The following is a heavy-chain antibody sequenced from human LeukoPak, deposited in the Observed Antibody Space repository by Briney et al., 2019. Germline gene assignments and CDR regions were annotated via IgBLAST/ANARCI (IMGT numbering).Heavy chain of an antibody. CDR2: ISVGAEYI. J-gene: IGHJ4*02. Sequence: PGGSLRLSCAASGFTFSTYVMNWFRQVPGKGLEWVSTISVGAEYIFYADSVKGRFTISRDDSNNALYLQMHSLRAEDTALYYCASGPPFLKYFEYWGQGTLVTVSS. V-gene: IGHV3-23*01. CDR3: ASGPPFLKYFEY. CDR1: GFTFSTYV. D-gene: IGHD3-3*01.